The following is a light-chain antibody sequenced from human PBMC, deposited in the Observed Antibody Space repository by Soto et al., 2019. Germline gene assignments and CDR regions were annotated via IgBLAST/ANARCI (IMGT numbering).Light chain of an antibody. CDR1: QSVSSKY. Sequence: DIVLTQSPGTLSLSPGERATLSCRASQSVSSKYLAWYQQKPGQAPRVLIYGTSIRASGVPERFSSGGSGTDFTLTITRLEPEDFAVYYCQQYGSSLFTFGPGTKVDFK. J-gene: IGKJ3*01. CDR3: QQYGSSLFT. CDR2: GTS. V-gene: IGKV3-20*01.